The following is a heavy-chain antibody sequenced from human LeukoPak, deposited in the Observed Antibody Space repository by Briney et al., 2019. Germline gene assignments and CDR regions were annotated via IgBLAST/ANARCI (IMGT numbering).Heavy chain of an antibody. CDR1: GHTFRGLW. J-gene: IGHJ4*02. V-gene: IGHV3-7*01. D-gene: IGHD1-14*01. CDR2: INQGGSDK. CDR3: TRDRSRAEDD. Sequence: GVSLRLSCSPSGHTFRGLWMRWVPQAPVKVLEWVANINQGGSDKYYVGSVKGRFTISRDNANNLLYLQMNSLRGEDTAVYYCTRDRSRAEDDWGQGTLVTVSS.